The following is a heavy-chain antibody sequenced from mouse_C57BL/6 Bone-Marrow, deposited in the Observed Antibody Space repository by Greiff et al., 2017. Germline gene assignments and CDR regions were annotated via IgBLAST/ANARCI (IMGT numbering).Heavy chain of an antibody. J-gene: IGHJ3*01. CDR2: ISNGGGST. D-gene: IGHD2-5*01. V-gene: IGHV5-12*01. Sequence: EVQLVESGGGLVQPGGSLKLSCAASGFTFSDYYMYWVRQTPEKRLEWVAYISNGGGSTYYPDTVKGRFTISRDNAKNTLYLQMSRLKSEDTSMYYCASPYYSNYVWFAYWGQGTLVTVSA. CDR3: ASPYYSNYVWFAY. CDR1: GFTFSDYY.